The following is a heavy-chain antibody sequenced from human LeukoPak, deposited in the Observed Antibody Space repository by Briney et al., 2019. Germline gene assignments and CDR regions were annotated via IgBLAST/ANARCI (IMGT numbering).Heavy chain of an antibody. CDR1: GGSISSGDYY. D-gene: IGHD6-13*01. CDR3: ARVHSSSWYYLDY. CDR2: IYSSGST. J-gene: IGHJ4*02. V-gene: IGHV4-31*03. Sequence: ASQTLSLTCTVSGGSISSGDYYWSWIRQHPGKGLEWIGYIYSSGSTYYNSSLTSRVIISIDTSKNQFSLKLSSVTAADTAVYYCARVHSSSWYYLDYWGQGTLVTVSS.